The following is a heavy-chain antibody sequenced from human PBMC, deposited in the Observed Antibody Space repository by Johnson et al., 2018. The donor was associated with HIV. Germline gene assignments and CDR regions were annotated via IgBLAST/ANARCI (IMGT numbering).Heavy chain of an antibody. CDR3: AKETPSSGGTFDI. D-gene: IGHD6-25*01. Sequence: QVQLVESGGGVVQPGGSLRLSCAASVFTFSSYGMHWVRQAPGKGLEWVAFIRYDGSNKYYADSVKGRFTISRDNSKNTLYLQMNSLRAEDTAVYYCAKETPSSGGTFDIWGQGTMVTVSS. CDR2: IRYDGSNK. CDR1: VFTFSSYG. V-gene: IGHV3-30*02. J-gene: IGHJ3*02.